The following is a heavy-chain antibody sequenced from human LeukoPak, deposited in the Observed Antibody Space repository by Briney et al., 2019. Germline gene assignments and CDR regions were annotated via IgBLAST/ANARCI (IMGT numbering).Heavy chain of an antibody. J-gene: IGHJ4*02. D-gene: IGHD4-11*01. V-gene: IGHV4-4*02. CDR1: GGSISSSNW. Sequence: SETLSLTCDVSGGSISSSNWWSWVRQPPGKGLEWIGEIYRSGSTNYNPSLKNRVTISVDKSKNQFSLKLNSVTAADTAVYYCARVSDYSPFYFDYWGQGTLVTVSS. CDR3: ARVSDYSPFYFDY. CDR2: IYRSGST.